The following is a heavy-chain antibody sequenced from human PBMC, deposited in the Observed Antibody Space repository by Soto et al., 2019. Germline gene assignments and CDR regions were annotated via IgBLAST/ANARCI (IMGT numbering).Heavy chain of an antibody. CDR2: IYWDDDK. D-gene: IGHD6-13*01. V-gene: IGHV2-5*02. CDR3: AHSHVRSWGKYYFDY. Sequence: GSGPTLVNPTQTLTLTCTFSGFSLSTSGVGVGWIRQPPGKALEWLALIYWDDDKRYSPSLKSRLTITKDTSKNQVVLTMTNMEPVDTATYYCAHSHVRSWGKYYFDYWGQGTLVTVSS. CDR1: GFSLSTSGVG. J-gene: IGHJ4*02.